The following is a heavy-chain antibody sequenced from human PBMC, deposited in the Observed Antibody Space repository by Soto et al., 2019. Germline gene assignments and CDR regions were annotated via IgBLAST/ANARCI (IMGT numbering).Heavy chain of an antibody. CDR3: ARAYSSSWDRWFDP. CDR1: GVSISSYY. Sequence: SETLSLTCTVSGVSISSYYWSWIRQPPGKGLEWIGYIYYSGSTNYNPSLKSRVTISVDTSKNQFSLKLSSVTAADTAVYYCARAYSSSWDRWFDPWGQGTLVTVSS. V-gene: IGHV4-59*01. J-gene: IGHJ5*02. D-gene: IGHD6-13*01. CDR2: IYYSGST.